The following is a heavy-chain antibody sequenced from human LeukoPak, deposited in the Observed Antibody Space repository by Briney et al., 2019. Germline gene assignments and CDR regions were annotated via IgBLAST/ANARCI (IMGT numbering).Heavy chain of an antibody. J-gene: IGHJ4*02. D-gene: IGHD3-10*01. CDR2: ISGSGGST. V-gene: IGHV3-23*01. CDR1: GFTFSSYA. Sequence: GGSLRLSCAPSGFTFSSYAMSWVRQAPGKGLEWVSAISGSGGSTYYADSVKGRFTISRDNSKNTLYLQMNSLRAEDTAVYYCAKDWVGMVRGVISYYFDYWGQGTLVTVSS. CDR3: AKDWVGMVRGVISYYFDY.